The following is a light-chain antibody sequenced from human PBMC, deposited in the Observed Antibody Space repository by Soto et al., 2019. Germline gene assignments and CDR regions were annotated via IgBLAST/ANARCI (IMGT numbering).Light chain of an antibody. CDR3: CSFAGSYSYV. CDR1: SSDVGGYDY. CDR2: DVT. V-gene: IGLV2-11*01. Sequence: QSVLTQPASVSGSPGQSITISCTGTSSDVGGYDYVSWYQQHPGTAPRLIIFDVTERPSGVPDRFSGSTSGNTASLTISGLQAEDEADYSCCSFAGSYSYVFGTGTKVTVL. J-gene: IGLJ1*01.